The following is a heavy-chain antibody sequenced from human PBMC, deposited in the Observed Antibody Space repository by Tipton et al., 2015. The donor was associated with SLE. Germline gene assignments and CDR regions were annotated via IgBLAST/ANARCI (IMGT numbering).Heavy chain of an antibody. D-gene: IGHD3-10*01. CDR2: ISYDGSNK. Sequence: QVQLVQSGGGVVQPGRSLRLSCAASGFTFSNYAMHWVRQAPGKGLEWVAVISYDGSNKYYADSVKGRFTISRDNSKNTLYLQMNSLRVEDTALYYCARGIWFGMFIDYWGQGAVVTVSS. V-gene: IGHV3-30*04. J-gene: IGHJ4*02. CDR1: GFTFSNYA. CDR3: ARGIWFGMFIDY.